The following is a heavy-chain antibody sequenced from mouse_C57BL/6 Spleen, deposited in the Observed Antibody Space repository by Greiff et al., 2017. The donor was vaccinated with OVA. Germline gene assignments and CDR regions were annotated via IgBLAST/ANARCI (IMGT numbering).Heavy chain of an antibody. CDR3: VRPVAY. CDR2: INPGSGGT. J-gene: IGHJ3*01. V-gene: IGHV1-54*01. Sequence: QVQLQQSGAELVRPGTSVKVSCKASGYAFTNYLIEWVKQRPGQGLEWIGVINPGSGGTNYNEKFKGKATLTADKSSSTAYMQLSSLTSEDSAVYVCVRPVAYWGQGTLVTVSA. CDR1: GYAFTNYL.